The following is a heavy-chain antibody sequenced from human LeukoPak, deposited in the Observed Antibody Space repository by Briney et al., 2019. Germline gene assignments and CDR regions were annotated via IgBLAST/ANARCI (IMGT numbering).Heavy chain of an antibody. CDR2: INHSGST. D-gene: IGHD2-15*01. V-gene: IGHV4-34*01. CDR3: ARGAGGPRDNYYYYYMDV. J-gene: IGHJ6*03. CDR1: GFTFSNYW. Sequence: GSLRLSCAVSGFTFSNYWMSWVRQAPGKGLEWIGEINHSGSTNYNPSLKSRVTISVDTSKNQFSLKLSSVTAADTAVYYCARGAGGPRDNYYYYYMDVWGKGTTVTVSS.